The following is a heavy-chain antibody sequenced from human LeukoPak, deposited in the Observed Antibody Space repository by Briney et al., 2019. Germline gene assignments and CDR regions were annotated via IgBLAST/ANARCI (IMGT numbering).Heavy chain of an antibody. V-gene: IGHV4-34*01. CDR1: GGSFSGYY. CDR3: ARAGGRDSHFDS. Sequence: SETLSLTCAVYGGSFSGYYWSWIRQPPGKGLEWIGEINHSGSTNYNPSLKSRVTISVDTARNQFSLKLNSVTAADTAVYYCARAGGRDSHFDSWGQGTLVTVSS. CDR2: INHSGST. J-gene: IGHJ4*02. D-gene: IGHD2-21*02.